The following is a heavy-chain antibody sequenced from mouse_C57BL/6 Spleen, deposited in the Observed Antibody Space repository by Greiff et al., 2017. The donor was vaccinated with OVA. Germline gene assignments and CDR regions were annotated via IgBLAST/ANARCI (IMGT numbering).Heavy chain of an antibody. D-gene: IGHD4-1*01. V-gene: IGHV5-6*01. J-gene: IGHJ4*01. Sequence: EVMLVESGGDLVKPGGSLKLSCAASGFTFSSYGMSWVRQTPDKRLEWVATISSGGSYTYYPDSVKGRVTISRDNAKNTLYLQMSSLKSEDTAMYDCAILTGAMDYWGQGTSVTVSS. CDR3: AILTGAMDY. CDR1: GFTFSSYG. CDR2: ISSGGSYT.